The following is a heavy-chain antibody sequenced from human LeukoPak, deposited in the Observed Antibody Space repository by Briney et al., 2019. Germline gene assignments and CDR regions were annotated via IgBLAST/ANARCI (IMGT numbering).Heavy chain of an antibody. J-gene: IGHJ6*02. CDR3: ARDRRGTTAASYYYYYGIDV. Sequence: GGSLRLSCAASGFTVSSNYMSWVRQAPGKGLEWVSVIYSGGSTYYADSVKGRFTISRDNSKNTLYLQMNSLRAEDTAVYYCARDRRGTTAASYYYYYGIDVWGQGTTVTVYS. CDR2: IYSGGST. V-gene: IGHV3-66*01. D-gene: IGHD2-2*01. CDR1: GFTVSSNY.